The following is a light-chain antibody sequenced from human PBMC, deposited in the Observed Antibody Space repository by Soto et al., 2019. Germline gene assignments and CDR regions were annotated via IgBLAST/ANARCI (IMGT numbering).Light chain of an antibody. J-gene: IGKJ5*01. CDR2: DTS. CDR1: QSLTNSF. V-gene: IGKV3-20*01. Sequence: EIVLTQSTGTLSLSPGERATLSGRASQSLTNSFIAWYQQKPGQAPRLLIYDTSSSATGIPDRFSGSGSGTDFTITISRLEPEDFAVFFCQQYGTSEIIFGQGTRLE. CDR3: QQYGTSEII.